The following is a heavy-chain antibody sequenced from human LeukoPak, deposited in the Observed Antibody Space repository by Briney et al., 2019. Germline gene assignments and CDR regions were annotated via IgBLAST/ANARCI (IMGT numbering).Heavy chain of an antibody. CDR3: VAPSCGGGYCYAFDY. CDR1: GFTFSTFA. V-gene: IGHV3-64D*09. D-gene: IGHD2-15*01. CDR2: ISIDGGNT. Sequence: PGGSLRLSCSASGFTFSTFAMHWVRQAPGKGLEYVSGISIDGGNTYYGDSVKGRFTISRDNSENTLYLQMNNLRAEDTAVYVCVAPSCGGGYCYAFDYWGQGTLVTVSS. J-gene: IGHJ4*02.